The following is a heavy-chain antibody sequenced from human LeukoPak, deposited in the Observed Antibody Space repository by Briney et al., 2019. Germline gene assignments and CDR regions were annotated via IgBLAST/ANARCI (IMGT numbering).Heavy chain of an antibody. V-gene: IGHV4-39*01. J-gene: IGHJ4*02. CDR3: ASRDFWSGSDFDY. D-gene: IGHD3-3*01. CDR2: IYYSGST. CDR1: GGSISSSSYY. Sequence: SETLSLTCTVSGGSISSSSYYLGWIRQPPGKGLEWIGSIYYSGSTYYNPSLKSRVTISVDTSKNQFSLKLSSVTAADTAVYYCASRDFWSGSDFDYWGQGTLVTVSS.